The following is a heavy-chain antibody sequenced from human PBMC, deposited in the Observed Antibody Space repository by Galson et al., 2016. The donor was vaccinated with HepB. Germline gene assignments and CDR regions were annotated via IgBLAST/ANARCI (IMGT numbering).Heavy chain of an antibody. J-gene: IGHJ1*01. CDR1: GYSFPSFA. D-gene: IGHD6-19*01. Sequence: SVKVSCKASGYSFPSFAITWVGQAPGQGLEWMGWISGYNGNTNYAQNLQGRITMTIEPSTNTAYMELRSLTSDDTAVYFCARGSKTAGVNWGQGTLVTVSS. CDR3: ARGSKTAGVN. V-gene: IGHV1-18*01. CDR2: ISGYNGNT.